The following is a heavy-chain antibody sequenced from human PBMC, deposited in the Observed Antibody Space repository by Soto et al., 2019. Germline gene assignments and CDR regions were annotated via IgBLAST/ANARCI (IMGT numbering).Heavy chain of an antibody. Sequence: QVQLVESGGGVVQPGRSLRLSCAASGFTFSSYAMHWVRQAPGKGLEWVAVISSDGSKKYYADSGKGRFTIFRDNSKNTLYLQMNSLRPEDTAVYYCASPTIRDHSAFDIWGQGTMVNVSS. CDR3: ASPTIRDHSAFDI. CDR2: ISSDGSKK. J-gene: IGHJ3*02. V-gene: IGHV3-30-3*01. D-gene: IGHD5-18*01. CDR1: GFTFSSYA.